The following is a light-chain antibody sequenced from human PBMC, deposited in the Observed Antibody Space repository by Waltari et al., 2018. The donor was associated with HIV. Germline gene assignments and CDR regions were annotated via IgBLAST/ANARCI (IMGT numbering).Light chain of an antibody. CDR1: SRSVGGSNY. V-gene: IGLV2-8*01. CDR3: SSYAGSINVL. J-gene: IGLJ2*01. Sequence: QSALTQPPSASGSPGQSVTISCTGPSRSVGGSNYVFWYQQHPGKAPQPLIAEVSRRPAGVHDRFSGSKSCNKASLTVSGLQAEDEADYYCSSYAGSINVLFGGGTKLAVL. CDR2: EVS.